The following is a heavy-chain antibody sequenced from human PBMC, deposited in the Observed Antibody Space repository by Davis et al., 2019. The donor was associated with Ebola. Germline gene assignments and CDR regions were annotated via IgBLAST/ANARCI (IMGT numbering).Heavy chain of an antibody. V-gene: IGHV3-23*01. Sequence: GESLKISCAASGFTVSSNYMSWVRQAPGKGLEWVSAISGSGGSTYYADSVKGRFTISRDNSKNTLYLQMNSLRAEDTAVYYCAKMGMYYYDSSGYYPDNWFDPWGQGTLVTVSS. CDR3: AKMGMYYYDSSGYYPDNWFDP. D-gene: IGHD3-22*01. CDR1: GFTVSSNY. J-gene: IGHJ5*02. CDR2: ISGSGGST.